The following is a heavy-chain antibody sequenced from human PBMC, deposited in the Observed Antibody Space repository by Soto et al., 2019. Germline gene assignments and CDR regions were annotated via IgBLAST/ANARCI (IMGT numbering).Heavy chain of an antibody. D-gene: IGHD3-22*01. CDR2: ISYDGSYK. Sequence: GGSLRLSCAASGFTFSTYAMHWVRQAPGKGLEWVAVISYDGSYKYYADSVRGRFTISRDNSKITLYLQMNSLRAEDSVVYYCARDYVSTGSVDYWGLGTLVTVSS. J-gene: IGHJ4*02. V-gene: IGHV3-30-3*01. CDR1: GFTFSTYA. CDR3: ARDYVSTGSVDY.